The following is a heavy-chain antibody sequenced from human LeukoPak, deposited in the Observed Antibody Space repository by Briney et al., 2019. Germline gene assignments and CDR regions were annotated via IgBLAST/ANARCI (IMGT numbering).Heavy chain of an antibody. D-gene: IGHD3-22*01. Sequence: ASVKVSCKASGGTFSSYAISWARQAPGQGLEWMGRIIPILGIANYAQKFQGGVTITADKSTSTAYMELSSLRSEDTAVYYCASQGFSYYDSSGYTPFDYWGQGTLVTVSS. CDR1: GGTFSSYA. CDR3: ASQGFSYYDSSGYTPFDY. J-gene: IGHJ4*02. V-gene: IGHV1-69*04. CDR2: IIPILGIA.